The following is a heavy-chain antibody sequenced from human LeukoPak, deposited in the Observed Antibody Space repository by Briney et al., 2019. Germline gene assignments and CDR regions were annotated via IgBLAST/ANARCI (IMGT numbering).Heavy chain of an antibody. Sequence: SETLSVTCTDPGGSISSYYWSWIRQPPGKGLEWIRYIYTSESTNYNPSRKCRVTISVDTSKNQFYLKLSSVTAADTAVYYCAGTDSCSVRFDPWGQGTLVTVSS. CDR3: AGTDSCSVRFDP. J-gene: IGHJ5*02. V-gene: IGHV4-4*09. CDR1: GGSISSYY. D-gene: IGHD2-15*01. CDR2: IYTSEST.